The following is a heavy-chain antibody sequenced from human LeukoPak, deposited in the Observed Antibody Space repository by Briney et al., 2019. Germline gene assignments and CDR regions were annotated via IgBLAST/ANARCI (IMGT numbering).Heavy chain of an antibody. V-gene: IGHV3-30*04. CDR1: GFTFSSYA. Sequence: GGSLRLSCAASGFTFSSYAMHWVRQAPGKGLEWVALISYDGSNKYHADSVKGRFTISRDNSKNTLYLQMNSLRAEDTAVYYCAKGAGSSWYGEFDYWGQGTLVTVSS. D-gene: IGHD6-13*01. CDR2: ISYDGSNK. CDR3: AKGAGSSWYGEFDY. J-gene: IGHJ4*02.